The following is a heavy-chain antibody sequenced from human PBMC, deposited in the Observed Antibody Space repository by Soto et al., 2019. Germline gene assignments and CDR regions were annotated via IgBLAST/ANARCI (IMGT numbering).Heavy chain of an antibody. CDR1: GFTFSSYA. CDR3: AKNGGGVWVGFDY. V-gene: IGHV3-23*01. CDR2: ISGSGGST. D-gene: IGHD1-26*01. J-gene: IGHJ4*02. Sequence: EVQLLESGGGLVQPGGSLRLSCAASGFTFSSYAMSWVRQAPGKGLEWVSAISGSGGSTYYADSVKGRFTISRDNSKNTVYLQMNSLRGEDTAVYYCAKNGGGVWVGFDYWGQGTLVTVSS.